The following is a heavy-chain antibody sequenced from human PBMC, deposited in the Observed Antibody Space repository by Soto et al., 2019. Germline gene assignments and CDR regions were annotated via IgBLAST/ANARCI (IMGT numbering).Heavy chain of an antibody. V-gene: IGHV1-8*02. CDR1: GYTFNNYD. J-gene: IGHJ5*01. CDR3: TRAYSAETFDF. Sequence: ASVKVSCKASGYTFNNYDIHWVRQAPGHGLEWMGWMNPNSGNTGYAQNFRGRVTMTQNTAIGTAYMELSSLRSDDTATYYCTRAYSAETFDFWGQGTLVTVSS. D-gene: IGHD1-26*01. CDR2: MNPNSGNT.